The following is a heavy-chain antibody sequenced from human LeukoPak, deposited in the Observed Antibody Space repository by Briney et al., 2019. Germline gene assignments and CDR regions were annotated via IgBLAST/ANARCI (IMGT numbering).Heavy chain of an antibody. CDR3: ARGSSIFDSGYYYGMGV. D-gene: IGHD3-9*01. CDR2: INPSGGST. Sequence: ASVKVSCKASGYTLTSYYMHWVRQAPGQGLEWMGIINPSGGSTSYAQKFQGRVTMTRDTSTSTVYMELSSLRSEDTAVYYCARGSSIFDSGYYYGMGVWGKGTTVTVSS. CDR1: GYTLTSYY. J-gene: IGHJ6*04. V-gene: IGHV1-46*01.